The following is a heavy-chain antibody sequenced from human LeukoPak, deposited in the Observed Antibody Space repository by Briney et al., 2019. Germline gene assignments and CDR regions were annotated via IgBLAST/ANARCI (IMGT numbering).Heavy chain of an antibody. V-gene: IGHV1-18*01. J-gene: IGHJ6*02. CDR1: GYTFTSYG. D-gene: IGHD4-17*01. Sequence: GASVKVSCKASGYTFTSYGISWVRQAPGQGLEWMGWISAYNGNTNYAQKLQGRVTMTTDTSTSTAYMELRSPRSDDTAVYYCARVTTVTTGPDFYYGMDVWGQGTTVTVSS. CDR3: ARVTTVTTGPDFYYGMDV. CDR2: ISAYNGNT.